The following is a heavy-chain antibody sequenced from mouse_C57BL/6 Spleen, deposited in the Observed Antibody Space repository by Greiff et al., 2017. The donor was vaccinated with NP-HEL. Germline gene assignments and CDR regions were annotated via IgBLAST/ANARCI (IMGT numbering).Heavy chain of an antibody. CDR1: GYTFTGYW. V-gene: IGHV1-53*01. Sequence: QVQLQQPGTELVKPGASVKLSCKASGYTFTGYWMHWVKQRPGQGLEWIGNINPSNGGTNYNEKFKSKATLTVDKSSSTAYMQLSSLTSEDSAVYYCAREFVTTVVAVDYGGKGTTLTVSS. D-gene: IGHD1-1*01. CDR3: AREFVTTVVAVDY. J-gene: IGHJ2*01. CDR2: INPSNGGT.